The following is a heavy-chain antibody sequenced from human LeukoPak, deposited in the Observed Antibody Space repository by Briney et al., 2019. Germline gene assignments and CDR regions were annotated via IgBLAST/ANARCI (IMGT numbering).Heavy chain of an antibody. Sequence: GESLKISCKGSGYSFTSYWIGWVRQMPGKGLEWMGIINPEDSDTTYSPSFQGQVTISADKSISTAYLQWSSLKASDTAMYYCARHRTLDYYYYYYMDVWGKGTTVTISS. CDR2: INPEDSDT. J-gene: IGHJ6*03. D-gene: IGHD1-14*01. CDR3: ARHRTLDYYYYYYMDV. V-gene: IGHV5-51*01. CDR1: GYSFTSYW.